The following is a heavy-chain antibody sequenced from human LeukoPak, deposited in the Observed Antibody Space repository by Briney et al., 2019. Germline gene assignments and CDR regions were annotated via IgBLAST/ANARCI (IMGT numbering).Heavy chain of an antibody. D-gene: IGHD2-15*01. CDR1: GVSISSSSYY. J-gene: IGHJ4*02. Sequence: SETLSLTCTVSGVSISSSSYYWGWIRQPPGKGLEWIGSIYYSGSTYYNPSLKSRVTISVDTSKNQCSLKLSSVTTADTAMYYCARHIPARILSHFAYWGQGTLVTVSS. CDR3: ARHIPARILSHFAY. CDR2: IYYSGST. V-gene: IGHV4-39*01.